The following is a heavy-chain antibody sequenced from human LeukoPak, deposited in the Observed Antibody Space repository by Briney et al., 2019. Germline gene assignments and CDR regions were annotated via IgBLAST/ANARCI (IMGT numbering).Heavy chain of an antibody. Sequence: SETLSLTCTVSGGSISSGSYYWSWIRQPAGKGLEWIGRIYISGSTNYNPSLTSRVTISVDTSKNQFSLKLSSVTAADTAVYYCARDLMVRGVRDNWFDPWGQGTLVTVSS. J-gene: IGHJ5*02. CDR1: GGSISSGSYY. CDR2: IYISGST. V-gene: IGHV4-61*02. CDR3: ARDLMVRGVRDNWFDP. D-gene: IGHD3-10*01.